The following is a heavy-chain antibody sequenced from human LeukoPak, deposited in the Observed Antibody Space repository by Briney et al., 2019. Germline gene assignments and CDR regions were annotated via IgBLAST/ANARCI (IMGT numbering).Heavy chain of an antibody. Sequence: PGGSLRLSCAASGFTFSSYSMNWVRQAPGKGLEWASYISSSSSTIYYADSVKGRFTISRDNAKNSLYLQMNSLRAEDTAVYYCAREEGCSSTSCYMDYWGQGTLVTVSS. V-gene: IGHV3-48*01. CDR2: ISSSSSTI. D-gene: IGHD2-2*02. CDR3: AREEGCSSTSCYMDY. J-gene: IGHJ4*02. CDR1: GFTFSSYS.